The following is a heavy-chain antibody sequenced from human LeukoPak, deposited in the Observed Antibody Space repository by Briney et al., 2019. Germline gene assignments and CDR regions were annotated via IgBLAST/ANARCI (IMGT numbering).Heavy chain of an antibody. V-gene: IGHV1-69*13. J-gene: IGHJ4*02. CDR2: IIPIFGTS. Sequence: GASVKVSCKASGGTFSSYAINWVRQAPGQGLEWMGGIIPIFGTSNYAHKFQGRVTTTADESTSTVYMELSSLRSDGTAIYYCAFEGYNYGYNWGQGTLVTVSS. D-gene: IGHD5-18*01. CDR1: GGTFSSYA. CDR3: AFEGYNYGYN.